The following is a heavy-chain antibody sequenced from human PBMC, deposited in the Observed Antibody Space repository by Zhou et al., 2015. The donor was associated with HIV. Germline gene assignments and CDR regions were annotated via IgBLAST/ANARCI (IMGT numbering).Heavy chain of an antibody. J-gene: IGHJ5*02. CDR2: IIPIFGTA. CDR1: GGTFSSYA. Sequence: QVQLVQSGAEVKKPGSSVKVSCKASGGTFSSYAISWVRQAPGQGLEWMGGIIPIFGTANYAQKFQGRVTITADESTSTAYMELSSLRSEDTAVYYCARIIASLAVAGEEWFDPWGQGTLVTVSS. V-gene: IGHV1-69*01. CDR3: ARIIASLAVAGEEWFDP. D-gene: IGHD6-19*01.